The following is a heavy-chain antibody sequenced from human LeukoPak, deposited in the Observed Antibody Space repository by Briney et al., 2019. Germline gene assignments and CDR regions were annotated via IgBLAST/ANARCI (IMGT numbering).Heavy chain of an antibody. CDR1: GFTFDDYG. V-gene: IGHV3-20*04. J-gene: IGHJ1*01. CDR3: AKAYCSSTRCSSDLYFQH. Sequence: PGGSLRLSCAASGFTFDDYGMSWVRQAPGKGLEWVSGINWNGGSTGYADSVKGRFTISRDNAKNTLYLQMNSLRAEDTAVYYCAKAYCSSTRCSSDLYFQHWGQGTLVTVSS. CDR2: INWNGGST. D-gene: IGHD2-2*01.